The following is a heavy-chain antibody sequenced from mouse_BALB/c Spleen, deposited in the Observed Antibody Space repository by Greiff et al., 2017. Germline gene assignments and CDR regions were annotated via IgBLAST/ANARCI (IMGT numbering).Heavy chain of an antibody. CDR2: ISYDGSN. CDR3: ARLDG. D-gene: IGHD2-3*01. J-gene: IGHJ2*01. V-gene: IGHV3-6*02. Sequence: ESGPGLVKPSQSLSLTCSVTGYSITSGYYWNWIRQFPGNKLEWMGYISYDGSNNYNPSLKNRISITRDTSKNQFFLKLNSVTTEDTATYYCARLDGWGQGTTLTVSS. CDR1: GYSITSGYY.